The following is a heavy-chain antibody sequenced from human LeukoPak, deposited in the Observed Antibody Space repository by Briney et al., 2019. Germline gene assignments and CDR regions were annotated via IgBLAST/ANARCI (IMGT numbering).Heavy chain of an antibody. Sequence: GGSLRLSCAASGFTFSSYWMSWVRQAPGKGLEWVANIKQDGSEKYYVDSVKGRFTISRDNVKNSLYLQMNSLRAEDTAVYYCVRDVLYYYGAERLFWFDPWGQGTLVTVSS. CDR3: VRDVLYYYGAERLFWFDP. J-gene: IGHJ5*02. CDR1: GFTFSSYW. V-gene: IGHV3-7*01. CDR2: IKQDGSEK. D-gene: IGHD3-10*01.